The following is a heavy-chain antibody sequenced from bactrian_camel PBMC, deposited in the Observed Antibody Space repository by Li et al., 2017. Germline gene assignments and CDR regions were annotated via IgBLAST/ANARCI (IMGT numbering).Heavy chain of an antibody. CDR2: INSGGGST. V-gene: IGHV3S40*01. Sequence: VQLVESGGGLVQPGGSLRLSCVASRFTSSKYGMSWVRQAPGKGLEWVSCINSGGGSTYYADSVKGRFTTSRDNAKNSVYLQLNSLKTEDTATYYCAKDPQSYHSGGYYSVDFNYWGQGTQVTVS. CDR1: RFTSSKYG. CDR3: AKDPQSYHSGGYYSVDFNY. D-gene: IGHD2*01. J-gene: IGHJ4*01.